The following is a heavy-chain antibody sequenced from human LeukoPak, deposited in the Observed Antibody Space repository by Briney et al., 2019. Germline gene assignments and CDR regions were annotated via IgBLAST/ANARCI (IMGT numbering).Heavy chain of an antibody. J-gene: IGHJ4*02. CDR2: ISAYDGNT. D-gene: IGHD5-18*01. Sequence: GASVKVSCKASGYTFTSYGISWVRQAPGQGLEWMGWISAYDGNTNYAQKLQGRVTMTTDTSTSTAYMELRSLRSDDTAVYYCARGVPFPAMVQYYFDYWGQGTLVTVSS. CDR1: GYTFTSYG. V-gene: IGHV1-18*01. CDR3: ARGVPFPAMVQYYFDY.